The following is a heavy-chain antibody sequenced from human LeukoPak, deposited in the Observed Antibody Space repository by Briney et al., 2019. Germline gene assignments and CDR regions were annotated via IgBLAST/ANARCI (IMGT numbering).Heavy chain of an antibody. J-gene: IGHJ4*02. D-gene: IGHD2-2*02. CDR3: AKGGYCSSTSCYTFYFDY. V-gene: IGHV3-23*01. CDR1: GFTVSSNY. Sequence: GGSLRLSCAASGFTVSSNYMSWVRQAPGKGLEWVSAISGSGGSTYYADSVKGRFTISRDNSKNTLYLQMNSLRAEDTAVYYCAKGGYCSSTSCYTFYFDYWGQGTLVTVSS. CDR2: ISGSGGST.